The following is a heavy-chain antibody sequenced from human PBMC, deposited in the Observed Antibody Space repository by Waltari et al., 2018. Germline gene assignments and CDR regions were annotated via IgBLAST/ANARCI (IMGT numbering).Heavy chain of an antibody. CDR3: AGDRESR. Sequence: EVQLVESGGDLVQQGGSLSLSCAAFTFSYYLMSWVRQAPGKGLEWVAIINPNRSSIYYLDSVKGRFTISRDNAKKSLYLQMNSLRVEDTAVYYCAGDRESRWGQGTTVTVSS. CDR1: FTFSYYL. V-gene: IGHV3-7*01. CDR2: INPNRSSI. J-gene: IGHJ6*02.